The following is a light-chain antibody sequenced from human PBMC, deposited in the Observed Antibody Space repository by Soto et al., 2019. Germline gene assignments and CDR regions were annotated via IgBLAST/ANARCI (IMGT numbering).Light chain of an antibody. CDR3: CSYAGSSTF. V-gene: IGLV2-23*02. CDR2: EVS. J-gene: IGLJ1*01. Sequence: QSALTQPASVNGSPGESITISCTGTSSDVGSYNLVSWYQQHPGKAPKLMIYEVSKRPSGVSNRFSGSKSGNTASLTISGLQAEDEADYYCCSYAGSSTFFGTGTKVTVL. CDR1: SSDVGSYNL.